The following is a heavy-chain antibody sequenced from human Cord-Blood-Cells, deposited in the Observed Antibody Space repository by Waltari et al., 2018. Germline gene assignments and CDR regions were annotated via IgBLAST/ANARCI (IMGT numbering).Heavy chain of an antibody. D-gene: IGHD3-22*01. CDR2: STPIFGTA. CDR1: GGTFSSYA. J-gene: IGHJ3*02. V-gene: IGHV1-69*01. CDR3: ARDRNDSSGYYYDAFDI. Sequence: QVQLVQSGAEVKKPGSSVKVSCKASGGTFSSYAISWVRQAPGQGLEWMGGSTPIFGTANYAQKVQGRVTITADESTSTAYMELSSLRSEDTAVYYCARDRNDSSGYYYDAFDIWGQGTMVTVSS.